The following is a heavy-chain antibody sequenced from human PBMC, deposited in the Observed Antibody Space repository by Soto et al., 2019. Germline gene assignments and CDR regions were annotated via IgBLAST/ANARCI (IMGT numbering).Heavy chain of an antibody. CDR3: AKDNSPYSGYNSFDY. D-gene: IGHD5-12*01. V-gene: IGHV3-23*01. CDR2: ISGSGTNT. J-gene: IGHJ4*02. CDR1: GFTFSSYV. Sequence: EVRLLESGGGLIQPGGSLRLSCAASGFTFSSYVMSWVRQAPGTGLEWVSGISGSGTNTYYADSVKGRFTISRDNSKNTLDLQMTSLRAEDTAEYYCAKDNSPYSGYNSFDYWGEGTLGTVSS.